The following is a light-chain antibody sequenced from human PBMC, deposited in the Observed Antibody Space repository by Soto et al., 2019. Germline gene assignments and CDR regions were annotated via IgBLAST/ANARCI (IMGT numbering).Light chain of an antibody. V-gene: IGKV1-5*01. Sequence: IPMTQSPSSLSASVGDRITITCLASQGISTYLNWYQQKPGKAPKLLIYDASSLERGVPSRFSGSGSGTEFTLTISSLQPDDFATYYCQQYNSYCTFGQGTKVDIK. CDR3: QQYNSYCT. CDR2: DAS. J-gene: IGKJ1*01. CDR1: QGISTY.